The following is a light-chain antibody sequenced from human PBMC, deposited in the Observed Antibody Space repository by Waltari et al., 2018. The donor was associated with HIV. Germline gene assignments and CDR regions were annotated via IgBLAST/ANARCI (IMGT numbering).Light chain of an antibody. V-gene: IGKV1-39*01. Sequence: DIQMTQSPSSPSAFIVDRVTITCRSNQNISSDVNWGQHKPGKAPILLIYAGSSLQSGDPSRFSDSGSETDFTLTISSLQPEDFVKYHCEQKYNSPRTFGQGAKGEIQ. CDR1: QNISSD. CDR2: AGS. J-gene: IGKJ1*01. CDR3: EQKYNSPRT.